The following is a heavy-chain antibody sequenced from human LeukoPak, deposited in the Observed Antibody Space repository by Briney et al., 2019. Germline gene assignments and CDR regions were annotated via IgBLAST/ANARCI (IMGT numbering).Heavy chain of an antibody. CDR1: GFTFSDHW. CDR2: IDTDGSTT. Sequence: GESLRLSCGASGFTFSDHWMHWVRQAPGKGLGWVSGIDTDGSTTRYADSVKGRFTISRDNAKNTLYLQMNTLRAEDTAVYYCARDRPHNWFDPWGQGTLVTVSS. CDR3: ARDRPHNWFDP. V-gene: IGHV3-74*01. J-gene: IGHJ5*02.